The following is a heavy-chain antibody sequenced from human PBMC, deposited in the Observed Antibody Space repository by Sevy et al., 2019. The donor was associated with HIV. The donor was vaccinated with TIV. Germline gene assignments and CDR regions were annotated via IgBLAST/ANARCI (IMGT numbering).Heavy chain of an antibody. V-gene: IGHV4-30-4*01. J-gene: IGHJ6*02. Sequence: SETLSLTCTVSGGSISSGDYYWSWIRQPPGKGLEWIGYIYYSGSTYYNPSLKSRVTISVDTSKNQFSLKLSSMTAADTAVDYCARDRLPNGSAAWGLYGMDVWGQGTTVTVSS. CDR2: IYYSGST. D-gene: IGHD3-10*01. CDR1: GGSISSGDYY. CDR3: ARDRLPNGSAAWGLYGMDV.